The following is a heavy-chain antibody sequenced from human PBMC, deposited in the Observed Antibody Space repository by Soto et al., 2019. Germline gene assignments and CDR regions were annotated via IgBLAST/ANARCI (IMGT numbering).Heavy chain of an antibody. D-gene: IGHD2-8*01. J-gene: IGHJ6*02. CDR2: INPKSGGT. V-gene: IGHV1-2*04. CDR3: ARGDSTDCSNGVCSFFYNHDMDV. Sequence: VKVSCKASGYSFTDYHIHWVRQAPGQGLEWLGRINPKSGGTSTAQKFQGWVTMTTDTSISTASMELTRLTSDDTAIYYCARGDSTDCSNGVCSFFYNHDMDVWGQGTRVTFSS. CDR1: GYSFTDYH.